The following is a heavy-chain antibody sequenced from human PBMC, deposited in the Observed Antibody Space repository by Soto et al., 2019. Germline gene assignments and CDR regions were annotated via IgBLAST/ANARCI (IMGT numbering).Heavy chain of an antibody. CDR2: IDPSESRT. J-gene: IGHJ4*02. V-gene: IGHV5-10-1*01. CDR3: ARQIYDSDTGPNFQYYFDS. CDR1: GYSFAGYW. D-gene: IGHD3-22*01. Sequence: PGESLKISCKGSGYSFAGYWITCVRQKPGKGLEWMGRIDPSESRTYYSPSFWGHVTISVTKSITTVFLQWSSLRASDTAMYYCARQIYDSDTGPNFQYYFDSWGQGTQVTVSS.